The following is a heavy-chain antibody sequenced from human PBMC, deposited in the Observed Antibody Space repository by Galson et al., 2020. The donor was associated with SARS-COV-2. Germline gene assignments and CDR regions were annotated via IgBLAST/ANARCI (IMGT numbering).Heavy chain of an antibody. J-gene: IGHJ6*02. D-gene: IGHD3-9*01. V-gene: IGHV3-43*01. Sequence: GESLKISCAASGLTFDDYTMHWVRQAPGKGLEWVSLISWDGGSTYYADSVKGRFTISRDNSKNTLYLQMNSLRAEDTAVYYCARDLEYYDILTGYFKDEFPNYYYYGMDVWGQGTTVTVSS. CDR3: ARDLEYYDILTGYFKDEFPNYYYYGMDV. CDR2: ISWDGGST. CDR1: GLTFDDYT.